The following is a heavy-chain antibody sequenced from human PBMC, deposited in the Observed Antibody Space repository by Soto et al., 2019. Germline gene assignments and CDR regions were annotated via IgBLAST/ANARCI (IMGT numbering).Heavy chain of an antibody. Sequence: GGSLRLSCAASGFTFRSFTVNWVRQAPGKGLEWVSTISSNSAYIYYTDALRGRFTISRDNAKNSLHLQMNSLRAEDTAVYYCTRDASRDSSARGWFDPWGPGTLVTVSS. CDR1: GFTFRSFT. CDR3: TRDASRDSSARGWFDP. V-gene: IGHV3-21*01. CDR2: ISSNSAYI. D-gene: IGHD6-13*01. J-gene: IGHJ5*02.